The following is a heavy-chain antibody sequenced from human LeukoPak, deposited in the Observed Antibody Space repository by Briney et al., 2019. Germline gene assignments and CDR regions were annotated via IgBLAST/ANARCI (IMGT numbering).Heavy chain of an antibody. J-gene: IGHJ4*02. Sequence: ASVKVSCKAYNYTFSSYGMTWVRQAPGQGLEWMGWISGYNGKTDYAQKLQDRVTLTTDTSTNTAYMELRSLTSDDTAVYYCAGEESIERYQLLHDYWGQGTLVTVSS. CDR3: AGEESIERYQLLHDY. V-gene: IGHV1-18*01. D-gene: IGHD2-2*01. CDR1: NYTFSSYG. CDR2: ISGYNGKT.